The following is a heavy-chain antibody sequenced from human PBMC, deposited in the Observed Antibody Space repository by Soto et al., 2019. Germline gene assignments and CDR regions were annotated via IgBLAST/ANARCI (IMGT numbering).Heavy chain of an antibody. V-gene: IGHV1-69*13. CDR1: GGTFSSYA. J-gene: IGHJ6*02. CDR3: ARGVNSGWGFSGFRTGMDV. Sequence: SVKVSCKASGGTFSSYAISWVRQAPGQGLGWMGGIIPIFGTANYAQKFQGRVTITADESTSTAYMELSSLRSEDTAVYYCARGVNSGWGFSGFRTGMDVWGQGTTVTVSS. D-gene: IGHD6-19*01. CDR2: IIPIFGTA.